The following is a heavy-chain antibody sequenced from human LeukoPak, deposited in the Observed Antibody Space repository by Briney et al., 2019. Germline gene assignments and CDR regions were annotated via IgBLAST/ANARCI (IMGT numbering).Heavy chain of an antibody. CDR1: GFTFSSYG. D-gene: IGHD6-19*01. J-gene: IGHJ6*02. CDR3: AKEGGIAVAGFYYYGMDV. CDR2: ISYDGSNK. V-gene: IGHV3-30*18. Sequence: QPGGSLRLSCAASGFTFSSYGMHWVRQAPGKGLEWVAVISYDGSNKYYADSVKGRFAISRDNSKNTLYLQMNSLRAEDTAVYYCAKEGGIAVAGFYYYGMDVWGQGTTVTVSS.